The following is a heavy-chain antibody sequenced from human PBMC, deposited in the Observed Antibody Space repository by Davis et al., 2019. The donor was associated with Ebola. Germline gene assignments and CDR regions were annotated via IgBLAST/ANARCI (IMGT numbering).Heavy chain of an antibody. Sequence: ASVKVSCKASGYTFTSYGISWVRQAPGQGLEWMGWISAYNGNTNYAQKLQGRVTMTTDTSTSTAYMELRSLRSDDTAVYYCARVVWPGVPAATHYYYYGMDVWGQGTTVTVSS. CDR1: GYTFTSYG. D-gene: IGHD2-2*01. CDR3: ARVVWPGVPAATHYYYYGMDV. CDR2: ISAYNGNT. J-gene: IGHJ6*02. V-gene: IGHV1-18*01.